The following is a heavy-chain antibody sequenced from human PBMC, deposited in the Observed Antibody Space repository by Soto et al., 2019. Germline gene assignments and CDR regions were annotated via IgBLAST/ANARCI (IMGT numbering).Heavy chain of an antibody. Sequence: QVQLQESGPGLVKPSQTLSLTCTVSGGSISSGDYYWSWIRQPPGKGLEWIGYIYYSGSTYYNPCLKARVTISVDXCNXQXSLKLSSVTAADTAVYYCARDERRVGPAGLLYGMDVWGQGTTVTVSS. CDR3: ARDERRVGPAGLLYGMDV. J-gene: IGHJ6*02. CDR1: GGSISSGDYY. V-gene: IGHV4-30-4*01. D-gene: IGHD2-2*01. CDR2: IYYSGST.